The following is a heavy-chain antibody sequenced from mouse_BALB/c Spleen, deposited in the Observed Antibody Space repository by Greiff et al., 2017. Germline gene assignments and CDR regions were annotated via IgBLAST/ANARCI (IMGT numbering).Heavy chain of an antibody. Sequence: EVQLQQTGPELVKPGASVKLSCKASGYSFTDYIMPWVQQSHGKSLEWIGNINPYYGSTSYNLKFKGKATLTVDKSYSTDYMQLNSLTSEDSAVYYCARSRVLGREAMDYWGQGTSVTVSS. CDR2: INPYYGST. V-gene: IGHV1-39*01. CDR3: ARSRVLGREAMDY. D-gene: IGHD4-1*01. J-gene: IGHJ4*01. CDR1: GYSFTDYI.